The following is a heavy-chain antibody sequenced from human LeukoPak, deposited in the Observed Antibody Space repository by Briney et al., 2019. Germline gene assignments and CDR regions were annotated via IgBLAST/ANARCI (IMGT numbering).Heavy chain of an antibody. Sequence: PGGSLRLSCAASGFTFSSYWMHWVRQAPGKGLVWVSRINSDGSSTSYADSVKGRFTISRDNAKNTLYLQMNSLRAEDTAVYYCARAVHGSGTLRPNAFDIWGQGTMVTVSS. CDR3: ARAVHGSGTLRPNAFDI. D-gene: IGHD3-10*01. CDR1: GFTFSSYW. V-gene: IGHV3-74*01. CDR2: INSDGSST. J-gene: IGHJ3*02.